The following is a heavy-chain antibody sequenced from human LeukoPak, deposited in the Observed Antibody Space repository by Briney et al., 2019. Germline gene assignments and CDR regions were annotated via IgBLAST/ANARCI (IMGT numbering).Heavy chain of an antibody. Sequence: SETLSLTCTVSGGSISSYYWSWIRQPAGKGLEWIGRIYTSGSTNYNPSLKRRVTMSVETSKYQFSLKLSSVTAADTAVYYCATGYSGYDYPYWGQGTLVTVSS. V-gene: IGHV4-4*07. CDR1: GGSISSYY. J-gene: IGHJ4*02. CDR2: IYTSGST. CDR3: ATGYSGYDYPY. D-gene: IGHD5-12*01.